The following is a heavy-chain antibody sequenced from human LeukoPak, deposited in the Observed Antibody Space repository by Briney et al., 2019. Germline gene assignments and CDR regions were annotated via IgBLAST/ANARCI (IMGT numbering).Heavy chain of an antibody. D-gene: IGHD2-2*01. CDR3: ARGSGYCSSTSCSIFDY. J-gene: IGHJ4*02. CDR2: ISYDGNNK. CDR1: GFTFSSYA. V-gene: IGHV3-30*04. Sequence: GGSLRLSCAASGFTFSSYAIHWVRQAPGKGLEWVTIISYDGNNKYYADSVKGRFTISRDNSKNTLYLQMSSLRAEDTAVYYCARGSGYCSSTSCSIFDYWGQGTLVTVSS.